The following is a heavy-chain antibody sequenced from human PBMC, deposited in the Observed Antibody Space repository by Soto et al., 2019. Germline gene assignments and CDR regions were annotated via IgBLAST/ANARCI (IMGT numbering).Heavy chain of an antibody. V-gene: IGHV3-30*18. J-gene: IGHJ6*02. CDR3: AKDGLPGYGMDV. CDR2: ISYDGGSK. D-gene: IGHD2-21*02. Sequence: QVQLVESGGGGVQPGRSLRLSCAASGLTFSSYGMNWVRQAPGKGLEWVAVISYDGGSKNYADSVKGRFTISRDNSKNTLYLQMNSLRAEDTAVYYCAKDGLPGYGMDVWGQGTTVTVSS. CDR1: GLTFSSYG.